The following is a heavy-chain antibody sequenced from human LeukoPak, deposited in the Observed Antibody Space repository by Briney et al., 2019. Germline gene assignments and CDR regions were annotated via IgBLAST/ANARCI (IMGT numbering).Heavy chain of an antibody. D-gene: IGHD3-10*01. CDR2: ISGSGGST. CDR3: AKVITMVRGVISHDAFDI. CDR1: GFAFSSYA. J-gene: IGHJ3*02. V-gene: IGHV3-23*01. Sequence: PGGSLRLSCAASGFAFSSYAMSWVRQAPGKGLEWVSAISGSGGSTYYADSVKGRFTISRDNSKNTLYLQMNSLRAEDTAVYYCAKVITMVRGVISHDAFDIWGQGTMVTVSS.